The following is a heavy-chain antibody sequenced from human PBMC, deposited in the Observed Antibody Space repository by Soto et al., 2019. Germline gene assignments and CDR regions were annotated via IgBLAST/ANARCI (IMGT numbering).Heavy chain of an antibody. J-gene: IGHJ4*02. V-gene: IGHV3-33*01. D-gene: IGHD6-19*01. CDR3: ARDRYSSGWYPRPYYFDY. CDR2: IWYDGSNK. CDR1: GFTFSSYG. Sequence: QVQLVESGGGVVQPGRSLRLSCAASGFTFSSYGMHWVRQAPGKGLEWVAVIWYDGSNKYYADSVKGRFTISRDNSKNTLYLQMNSLRSDDTAVYYCARDRYSSGWYPRPYYFDYWGQGTLVTVSS.